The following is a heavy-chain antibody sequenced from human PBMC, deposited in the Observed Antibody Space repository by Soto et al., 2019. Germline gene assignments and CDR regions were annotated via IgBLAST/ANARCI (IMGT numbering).Heavy chain of an antibody. J-gene: IGHJ6*02. V-gene: IGHV4-59*08. Sequence: PSETLSLTCTVSGGSISSYYWSWIRQPPGKGLEWIGYIHYSGSTKYNPSLKSRVTISVDTSKNQFSLKLSSVTAADTAVYYCARHMGRAYYYGMDVWGQGTTVTVSS. CDR1: GGSISSYY. CDR3: ARHMGRAYYYGMDV. CDR2: IHYSGST. D-gene: IGHD1-26*01.